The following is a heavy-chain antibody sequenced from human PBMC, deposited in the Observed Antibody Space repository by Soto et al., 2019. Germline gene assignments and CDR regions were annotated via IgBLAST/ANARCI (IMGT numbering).Heavy chain of an antibody. J-gene: IGHJ4*02. CDR3: ARDDYGIYPY. CDR2: IDPRNGGT. Sequence: QVQLVQSGTEVKKPGASVTVSCRASGYTITAYYIHWVRQAPGQGLEWMGWIDPRNGGTVYAQKFQGRLSMTRDTSISTVYMHLSGLGSDDTALYFCARDDYGIYPYWGQGSLVSVSS. CDR1: GYTITAYY. V-gene: IGHV1-2*02. D-gene: IGHD1-26*01.